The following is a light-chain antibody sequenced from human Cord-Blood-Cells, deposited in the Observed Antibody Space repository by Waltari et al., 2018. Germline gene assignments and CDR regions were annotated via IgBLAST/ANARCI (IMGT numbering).Light chain of an antibody. CDR3: QQYGSSPRT. CDR1: QSVSSSY. J-gene: IGKJ2*01. Sequence: EIVLTQSPGTLSLSPGERATLSCMASQSVSSSYLAWYQQKPGQAPRLLTYGASSRATGLPDRFSGSGSGTDFTLTISRLEPEDFAVYYCQQYGSSPRTFGQGTKLEIE. CDR2: GAS. V-gene: IGKV3-20*01.